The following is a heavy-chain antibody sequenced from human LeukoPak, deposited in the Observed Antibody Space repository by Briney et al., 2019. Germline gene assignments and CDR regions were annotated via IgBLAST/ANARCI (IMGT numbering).Heavy chain of an antibody. CDR1: GFTFDDYA. Sequence: PGRSLRLSCAASGFTFDDYAMHWVRQASGKGLEWVSGISWNSGSIGYADSVKGRFTISRDNAKNSLYLQMNSLRAEDTALYYCARSTIYKYYFDYWGQGTLVTVSS. CDR3: ARSTIYKYYFDY. V-gene: IGHV3-9*01. CDR2: ISWNSGSI. J-gene: IGHJ4*02. D-gene: IGHD5-12*01.